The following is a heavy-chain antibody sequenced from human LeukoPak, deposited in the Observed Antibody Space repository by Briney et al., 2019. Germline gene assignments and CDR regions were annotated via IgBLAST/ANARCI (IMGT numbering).Heavy chain of an antibody. CDR1: GFTFSENA. J-gene: IGHJ5*02. CDR2: IGATGSTT. D-gene: IGHD2/OR15-2a*01. CDR3: AKVFSTYYLDP. Sequence: GGNLRLSCTGSGFTFSENALRWVGQGPGKGLKGVAAIGATGSTTYYADSVKGRFTIARANSKDTIYLQVDRLRAEETAIYCCAKVFSTYYLDPWGQGTLVSVSS. V-gene: IGHV3-23*01.